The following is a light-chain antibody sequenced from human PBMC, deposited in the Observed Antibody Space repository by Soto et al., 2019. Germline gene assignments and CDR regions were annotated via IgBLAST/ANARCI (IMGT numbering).Light chain of an antibody. CDR1: QGISSS. Sequence: DIQMTQSPSSLSASVGDRVTITCRASQGISSSLAWYQQKSGKVPKLLIYAASTLQSGVPSRFSGSGSGTDFTLTISSLQPEDVATYYCQQSYTTPITFGQGTRLEIK. CDR2: AAS. V-gene: IGKV1-27*01. J-gene: IGKJ5*01. CDR3: QQSYTTPIT.